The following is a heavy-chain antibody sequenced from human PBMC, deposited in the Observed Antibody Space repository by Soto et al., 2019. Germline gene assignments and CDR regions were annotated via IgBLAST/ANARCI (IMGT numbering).Heavy chain of an antibody. CDR1: GFTFSSYA. V-gene: IGHV3-23*01. J-gene: IGHJ6*03. D-gene: IGHD2-8*01. Sequence: GGSLRLSCAASGFTFSSYAMSWVRQAPGKGLEWVSAISGSGGSTYYADSVKGRFTISRDNSKNTLYLQMNSLRAEDTAVYYCAKAWAGVYYYYYYMDVWGKGTTVTVSS. CDR2: ISGSGGST. CDR3: AKAWAGVYYYYYYMDV.